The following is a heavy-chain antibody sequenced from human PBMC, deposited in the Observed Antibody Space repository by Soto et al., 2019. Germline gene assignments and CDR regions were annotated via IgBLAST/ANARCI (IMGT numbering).Heavy chain of an antibody. J-gene: IGHJ1*01. CDR1: GYFFTSYY. CDR2: INPNNGVT. V-gene: IGHV1-2*02. Sequence: VASVKVSCKVSGYFFTSYYIHWVRQAPGQGLEWMGWINPNNGVTNSAQNFHGRVTMTSDTSISTAYMELSSLTSDDTALYFCAREITYGGGSFSLALWG. D-gene: IGHD3-10*01. CDR3: AREITYGGGSFSLAL.